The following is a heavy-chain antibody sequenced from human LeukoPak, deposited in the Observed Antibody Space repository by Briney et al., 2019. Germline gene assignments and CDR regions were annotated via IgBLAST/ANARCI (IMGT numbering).Heavy chain of an antibody. CDR3: GRKGGGDSGYYSENAFDI. V-gene: IGHV4-39*01. Sequence: PSETLSLTCSVSGGSISNGSYYWGWIRQPPGKGLEWIGNMYYSGTTYYNPSLKSRVTISVDTSKNQFSLRLTSVTAADTAWYYWGRKGGGDSGYYSENAFDIWGQGTMVTVSS. CDR1: GGSISNGSYY. CDR2: MYYSGTT. D-gene: IGHD3-22*01. J-gene: IGHJ3*02.